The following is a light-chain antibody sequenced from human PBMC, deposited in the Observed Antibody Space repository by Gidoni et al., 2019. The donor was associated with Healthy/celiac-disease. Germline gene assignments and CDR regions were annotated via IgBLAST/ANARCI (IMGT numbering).Light chain of an antibody. J-gene: IGKJ5*01. Sequence: DIQMTQSPSSVSVSVGDSVTISCRASQSIGVWLAWYQQRPGNASNLLIYSASILHRGVPSRFSGAGSGTHFTLTISSLQPEDVGTYFCRQADSFPLTFGQGTRLEI. CDR3: RQADSFPLT. V-gene: IGKV1-12*01. CDR2: SAS. CDR1: QSIGVW.